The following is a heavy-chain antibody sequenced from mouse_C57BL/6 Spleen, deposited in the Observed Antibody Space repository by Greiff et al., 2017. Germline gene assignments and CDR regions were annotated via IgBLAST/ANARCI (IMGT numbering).Heavy chain of an antibody. V-gene: IGHV5-9*01. CDR1: GFTFSSYT. D-gene: IGHD1-1*01. CDR3: ARPPYYYGSSYAWFAY. Sequence: EVKLMESGGGLVKPGGSLKLSCAASGFTFSSYTMSWVRQTPEKRLEWVATISGGGGNTYYPDSVKGRFTISRDNAKNTLYLQMSSLRSEDTALYYCARPPYYYGSSYAWFAYWGQGTLVTVSA. CDR2: ISGGGGNT. J-gene: IGHJ3*01.